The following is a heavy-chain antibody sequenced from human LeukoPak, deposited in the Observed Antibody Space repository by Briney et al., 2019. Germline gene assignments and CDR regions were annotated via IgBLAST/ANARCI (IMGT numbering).Heavy chain of an antibody. CDR2: IYTSGST. CDR1: GGSISSGSYY. V-gene: IGHV4-61*02. Sequence: NPSETLSLTCTVSGGSISSGSYYWSWIRQPAGKGLEWIGRIYTSGSTNYNPSLKSRVTISVDTSKNQFSLKLSSVTAAGTAVYYCAREDIVVVPAAIDYYYYGMDVWGQGTTVTVSS. CDR3: AREDIVVVPAAIDYYYYGMDV. D-gene: IGHD2-2*01. J-gene: IGHJ6*02.